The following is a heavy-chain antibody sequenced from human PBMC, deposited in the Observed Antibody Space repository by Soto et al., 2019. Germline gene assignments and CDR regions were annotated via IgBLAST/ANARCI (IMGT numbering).Heavy chain of an antibody. V-gene: IGHV1-18*04. CDR1: GYTFTSYG. J-gene: IGHJ4*02. CDR2: ISAYNGNT. Sequence: ASVKVSCKASGYTFTSYGISWVRQAPGQGLEWMGWISAYNGNTNYAQKLQGRVTMTTDTSTSTAYMELRSLRSDDTAVYYCARDGVDIVLMVYAADFDYWGQGTLVTVPS. D-gene: IGHD2-8*01. CDR3: ARDGVDIVLMVYAADFDY.